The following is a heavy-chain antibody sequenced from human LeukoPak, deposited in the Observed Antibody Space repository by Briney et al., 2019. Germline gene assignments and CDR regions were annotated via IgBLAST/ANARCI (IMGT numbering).Heavy chain of an antibody. D-gene: IGHD1-7*01. J-gene: IGHJ5*02. CDR1: GGSISSYY. Sequence: SETLSLTCTVSGGSISSYYWSWFRQPPGKGLEWIGYIYYTGSTNYNPSLKSRVTISVDTSNNQFSLKLSSVTAADTAVYYCASEDNWNYFPFDLWGQGTLVTVSS. CDR3: ASEDNWNYFPFDL. CDR2: IYYTGST. V-gene: IGHV4-59*01.